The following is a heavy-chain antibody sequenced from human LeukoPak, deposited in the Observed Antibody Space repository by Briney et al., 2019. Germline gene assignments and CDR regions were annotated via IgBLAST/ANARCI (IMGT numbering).Heavy chain of an antibody. CDR3: ARDIAYDSSGYYSPHFDY. V-gene: IGHV3-53*01. Sequence: GGSLRLSSAASGFTVSSNYMSWVRQAPGKGLEWVSVIYSGGSTYYADSVKGRFAISRDNSKNTLYLQMNSLRAEDTAVYYCARDIAYDSSGYYSPHFDYWGQGTLVTVSS. J-gene: IGHJ4*02. CDR2: IYSGGST. D-gene: IGHD3-22*01. CDR1: GFTVSSNY.